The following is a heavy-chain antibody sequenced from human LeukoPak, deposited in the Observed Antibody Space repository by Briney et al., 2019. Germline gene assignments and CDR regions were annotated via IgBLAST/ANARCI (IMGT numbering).Heavy chain of an antibody. J-gene: IGHJ4*02. V-gene: IGHV1-69*13. CDR3: ATSPGYCSSTSCYEDY. Sequence: SVKVSCKASGGTFSSYAISWVRQAPGQGLEWMGGIIPIFGTANYAQKFQGRVTITADESTSTAYMELSSLRSEDTAVYYCATSPGYCSSTSCYEDYWGQGTLVTVSS. CDR2: IIPIFGTA. CDR1: GGTFSSYA. D-gene: IGHD2-2*01.